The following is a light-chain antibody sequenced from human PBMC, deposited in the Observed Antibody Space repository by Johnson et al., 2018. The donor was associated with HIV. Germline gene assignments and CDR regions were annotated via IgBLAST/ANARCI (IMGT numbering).Light chain of an antibody. J-gene: IGLJ1*01. CDR1: SSNIGNNY. CDR3: GTWDISLSAGV. CDR2: DNN. V-gene: IGLV1-51*01. Sequence: QSVLTQPPSVSAAPGQKVTISCSGSSSNIGNNYVSWYQQLPGTAPKLLIYDNNKRPSGIPDRFSGSRSGTSATLDITGLQTGDEADYYYGTWDISLSAGVFGTETKVTVL.